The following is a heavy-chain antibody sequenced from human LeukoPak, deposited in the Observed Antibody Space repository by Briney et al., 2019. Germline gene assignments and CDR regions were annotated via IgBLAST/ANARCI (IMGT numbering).Heavy chain of an antibody. V-gene: IGHV4-59*01. Sequence: PSETLSLTCTVSGGSISSYYWSWIRQPPGKGLEWIGYIYYSGSTNYNPSLKSRVTISVDTSKNQFSLKLSSVTAADTAVYYCASGPRFTIFGVVIINWFDPWGQGTLVTVSS. D-gene: IGHD3-3*01. CDR3: ASGPRFTIFGVVIINWFDP. CDR1: GGSISSYY. CDR2: IYYSGST. J-gene: IGHJ5*02.